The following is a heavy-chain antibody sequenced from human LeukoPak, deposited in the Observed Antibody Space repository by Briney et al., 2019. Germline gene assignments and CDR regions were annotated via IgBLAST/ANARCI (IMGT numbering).Heavy chain of an antibody. J-gene: IGHJ4*02. V-gene: IGHV3-21*01. Sequence: GGSLRLSCAASGFTLRTYWMSWVRQAPGKGLEWVSSISSSSSHIYYADSVLGRFTISRDNARNSLSLQMNSLRAEDTAVYYCARVVRSSWYGGIDYWGQGTLVTVSS. CDR1: GFTLRTYW. D-gene: IGHD6-13*01. CDR2: ISSSSSHI. CDR3: ARVVRSSWYGGIDY.